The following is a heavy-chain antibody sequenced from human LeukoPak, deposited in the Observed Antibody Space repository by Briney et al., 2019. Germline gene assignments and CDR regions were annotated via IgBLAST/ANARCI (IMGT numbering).Heavy chain of an antibody. J-gene: IGHJ4*02. Sequence: PGGSLRLSCEVSGFTFSIYWQLWVRQAPAKGLMWVWRISGDEVVRTYADSVRRRFAISRDNAKNTLYLQMDSLRAEDTAVYYCARDADWYGQSYDYWGQGTLVTVSS. CDR1: GFTFSIYW. D-gene: IGHD3-9*01. CDR3: ARDADWYGQSYDY. V-gene: IGHV3-74*03. CDR2: ISGDEVVR.